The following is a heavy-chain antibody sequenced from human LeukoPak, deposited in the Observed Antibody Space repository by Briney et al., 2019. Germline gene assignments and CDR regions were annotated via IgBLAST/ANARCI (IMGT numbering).Heavy chain of an antibody. CDR1: GGSISSGGYY. V-gene: IGHV4-31*03. CDR2: IYYSGST. CDR3: ARYYGSGSYAVDY. D-gene: IGHD3-10*01. J-gene: IGHJ4*02. Sequence: SETLSLTCTVSGGSISSGGYYWSWIRQHPGEGLEWIGYIYYSGSTYYNPSLKSRVTISVDTSKNQFSLKLSSVTAADTAVYYCARYYGSGSYAVDYWGQGTLVTVSS.